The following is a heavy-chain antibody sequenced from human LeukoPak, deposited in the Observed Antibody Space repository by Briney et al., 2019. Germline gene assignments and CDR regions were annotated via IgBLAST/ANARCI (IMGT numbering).Heavy chain of an antibody. Sequence: PGGSLRLSCAASGFTFSSYSMNWDRQAPGKGLEWVSSISSSSSYIYYADSVKGRFTISRDNAKNSLYLQMNSLRAEDTAVYYCARDNYGDHSDAFDIWGQGTMVTVSS. CDR1: GFTFSSYS. J-gene: IGHJ3*02. CDR2: ISSSSSYI. D-gene: IGHD4-17*01. CDR3: ARDNYGDHSDAFDI. V-gene: IGHV3-21*01.